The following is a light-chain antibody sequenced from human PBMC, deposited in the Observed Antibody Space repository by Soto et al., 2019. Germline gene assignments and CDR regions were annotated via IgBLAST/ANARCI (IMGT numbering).Light chain of an antibody. Sequence: EIVLTQSPGTLSWSPGEIATLSCRASQSVSSSSYLAWYQQKPGQAPRLLIYGASSRATGIPDRFSGSGSGTDFTLTISRLEPEDFAVYYCQQYGSSPMYTFGQGTKLEIK. J-gene: IGKJ2*01. CDR1: QSVSSSSY. CDR3: QQYGSSPMYT. CDR2: GAS. V-gene: IGKV3-20*01.